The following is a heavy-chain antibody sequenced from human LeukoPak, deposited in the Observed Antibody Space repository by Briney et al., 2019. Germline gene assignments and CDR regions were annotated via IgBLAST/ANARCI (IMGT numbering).Heavy chain of an antibody. CDR3: ARDWGLAGAPFDY. CDR2: IYYSGRT. V-gene: IGHV4-39*07. J-gene: IGHJ4*02. CDR1: GGSISSSSYY. D-gene: IGHD1-26*01. Sequence: SETLSLTCTVSGGSISSSSYYWGWIRQPPGKGLEWIGSIYYSGRTYYNPPLKSRVTISVDTSKNQFSLKLSSVTAADTALYFCARDWGLAGAPFDYWGQGTLVTVSS.